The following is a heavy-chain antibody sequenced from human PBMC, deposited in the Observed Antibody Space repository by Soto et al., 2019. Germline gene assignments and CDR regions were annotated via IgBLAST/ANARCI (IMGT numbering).Heavy chain of an antibody. Sequence: PGESLKISCKASGYSFSTQWIGWVRQMPGKGLEWMGIIYPADSDTRYNPSFQGQVTISADKSISTAYLQWSSLKASDTAMYYCARQRYFDYWGQGTLVTVSS. CDR3: ARQRYFDY. CDR1: GYSFSTQW. CDR2: IYPADSDT. V-gene: IGHV5-51*01. J-gene: IGHJ4*02.